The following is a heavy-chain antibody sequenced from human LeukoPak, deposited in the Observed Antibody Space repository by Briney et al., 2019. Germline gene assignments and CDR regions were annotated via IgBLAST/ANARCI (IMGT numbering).Heavy chain of an antibody. CDR2: IYYSGST. Sequence: SETLSLTCAVSGGSISSSNWWSWVRQHPGKGLEWIGYIYYSGSTYYNPSLKSRVTISVDTSKNQFSLKLSSVTAADTAVYYCARVVYYDSSGPTSSWFDPWGQGILVTVSS. CDR3: ARVVYYDSSGPTSSWFDP. D-gene: IGHD3-22*01. J-gene: IGHJ5*02. CDR1: GGSISSSNW. V-gene: IGHV4-31*11.